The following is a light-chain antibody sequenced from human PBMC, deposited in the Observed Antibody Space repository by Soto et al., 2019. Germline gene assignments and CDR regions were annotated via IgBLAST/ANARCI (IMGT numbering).Light chain of an antibody. Sequence: QSVPTQPASVSGSPGQSITISCTGTSSDIGGYNFVSWYQHLPGKAPKLMIFEINKRPSGVSNRFSGSKSGNTASLTISGLQPEDEADYYCWSYTSRSTNVFGTGTKLTVL. CDR2: EIN. CDR1: SSDIGGYNF. V-gene: IGLV2-14*01. CDR3: WSYTSRSTNV. J-gene: IGLJ1*01.